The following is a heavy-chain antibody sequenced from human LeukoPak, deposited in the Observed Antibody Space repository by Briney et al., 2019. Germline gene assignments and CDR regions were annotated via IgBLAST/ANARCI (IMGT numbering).Heavy chain of an antibody. Sequence: GGSLRLSCAASEFTFSDYGMHWVRQAPGKGLEWVAFIRYDGSIKYYADSVKGRFTISRDNSKNTLYLQMTSLRAEDTAVYYCARDGGLGNRGYCDSSGYYFGYDYWGQGTLVTVSS. CDR2: IRYDGSIK. J-gene: IGHJ4*02. V-gene: IGHV3-30*02. D-gene: IGHD3-22*01. CDR1: EFTFSDYG. CDR3: ARDGGLGNRGYCDSSGYYFGYDY.